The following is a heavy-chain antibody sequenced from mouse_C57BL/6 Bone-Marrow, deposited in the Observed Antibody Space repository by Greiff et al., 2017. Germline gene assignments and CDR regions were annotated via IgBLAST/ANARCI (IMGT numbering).Heavy chain of an antibody. J-gene: IGHJ1*03. CDR2: IWRGGST. CDR3: AKNRDTTVEGNWYFDV. D-gene: IGHD1-1*01. V-gene: IGHV2-5*01. Sequence: VQLQQSGPGLVQPSQSLSITCTVSGFSLTSYGVHWVRQSPGKGLEWLGVIWRGGSTDYNAAFMSRLSITKDNSKSQVFFKMNSLQADDTAIYYCAKNRDTTVEGNWYFDVWGTGTTVTVSS. CDR1: GFSLTSYG.